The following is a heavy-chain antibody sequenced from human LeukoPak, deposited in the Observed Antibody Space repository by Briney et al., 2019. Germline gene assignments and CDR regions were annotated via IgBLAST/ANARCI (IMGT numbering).Heavy chain of an antibody. Sequence: ASVKVSCKASGYTFTSYYMHWVRQAPGQGLEWMGIINPSGGSTSYAQKFQGRVTITADESTSTAYMELSSLRSEDTAVYYCASLNYCDSSGTLFDYWGQGTLVTVSS. CDR1: GYTFTSYY. J-gene: IGHJ4*02. V-gene: IGHV1-46*01. CDR3: ASLNYCDSSGTLFDY. D-gene: IGHD3-22*01. CDR2: INPSGGST.